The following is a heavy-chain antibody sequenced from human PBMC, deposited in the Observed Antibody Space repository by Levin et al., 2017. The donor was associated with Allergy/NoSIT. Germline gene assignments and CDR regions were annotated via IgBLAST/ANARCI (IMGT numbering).Heavy chain of an antibody. J-gene: IGHJ4*02. CDR3: ARDAEHPGSSGPTFDY. CDR1: GLTFSSCS. CDR2: ISSSSTTT. Sequence: PGGSLRLSCAASGLTFSSCSMNWVRQAPGKGLEWISYISSSSTTTYYADSVKGRFTISRDNAKNSVYLQMDSLRAEDTAVYYCARDAEHPGSSGPTFDYWGQGTLVTVSS. D-gene: IGHD3-22*01. V-gene: IGHV3-48*04.